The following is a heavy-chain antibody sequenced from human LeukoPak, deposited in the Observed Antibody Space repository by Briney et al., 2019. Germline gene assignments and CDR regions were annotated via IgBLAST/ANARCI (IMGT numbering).Heavy chain of an antibody. V-gene: IGHV4-34*01. CDR3: ARVNTTVTTTYDY. CDR2: INHSGST. J-gene: IGHJ4*02. CDR1: GGSFSGYY. Sequence: SEALSLTCAVYGGSFSGYYWSWIRQPPGKGLEWIGEINHSGSTNYNPSLKSRVTISVDTSKNQFSLKLSSVTAADTAVYYCARVNTTVTTTYDYWGQGTLVTVSS. D-gene: IGHD4-17*01.